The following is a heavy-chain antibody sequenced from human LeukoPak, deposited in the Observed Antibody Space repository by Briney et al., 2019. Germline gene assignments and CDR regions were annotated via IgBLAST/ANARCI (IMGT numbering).Heavy chain of an antibody. D-gene: IGHD2-8*01. CDR1: GYTLTELS. Sequence: ASVKVSCKVSGYTLTELSMHWVRQAPGKGLEWMGGFDPEDGETIYAQKFQGRVTMTEDTSTDTAYMELSSLRSEDTAVYYCARDCGVCGAPGRYYGMDVWGQGTTVTVSS. CDR2: FDPEDGET. V-gene: IGHV1-24*01. CDR3: ARDCGVCGAPGRYYGMDV. J-gene: IGHJ6*02.